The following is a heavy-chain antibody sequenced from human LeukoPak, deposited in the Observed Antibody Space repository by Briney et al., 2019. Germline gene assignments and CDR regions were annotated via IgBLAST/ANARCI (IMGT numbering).Heavy chain of an antibody. J-gene: IGHJ4*02. V-gene: IGHV1-46*03. CDR2: TNPSDGTT. D-gene: IGHD4/OR15-4a*01. CDR1: GYTFTSYY. Sequence: ASVKVSCKASGYTFTSYYMHWVRQAQGQGLEWMGITNPSDGTTTYAKPFQGRFTMTRDTSTSTVYMQLSSLRSADTAVYYCARSRSRTIGLDSWGQGNLVTVSS. CDR3: ARSRSRTIGLDS.